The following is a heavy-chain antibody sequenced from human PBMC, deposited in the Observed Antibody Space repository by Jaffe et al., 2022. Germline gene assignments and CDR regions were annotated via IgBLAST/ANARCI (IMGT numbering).Heavy chain of an antibody. J-gene: IGHJ4*02. CDR2: IYPGDSDT. Sequence: EVQLVQSGAEVKKPGESLKISCKGSGYSFTSYWIGWVRQMPGKGLEWMGIIYPGDSDTRYSPSFQGQVTISADKSISTAYLQWSSLKASDTAMYYCARRGKYCSGGSCYWENWIDYWGQGTLVTVSS. D-gene: IGHD2-15*01. CDR1: GYSFTSYW. CDR3: ARRGKYCSGGSCYWENWIDY. V-gene: IGHV5-51*03.